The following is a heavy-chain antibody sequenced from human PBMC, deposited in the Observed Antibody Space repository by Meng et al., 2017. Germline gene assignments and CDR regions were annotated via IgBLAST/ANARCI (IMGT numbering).Heavy chain of an antibody. V-gene: IGHV1-18*01. Sequence: ASVKVSCKASGYTFTSYGISWVRQAPGQGLEWMGWISAYNGNTNYAQKLQGRVTMTTNTSTSTAYMELRSLRSDDTAVYYCARDQVATIRTIPAFGYWGQGTLVTVSS. CDR3: ARDQVATIRTIPAFGY. CDR1: GYTFTSYG. CDR2: ISAYNGNT. J-gene: IGHJ4*02. D-gene: IGHD5-12*01.